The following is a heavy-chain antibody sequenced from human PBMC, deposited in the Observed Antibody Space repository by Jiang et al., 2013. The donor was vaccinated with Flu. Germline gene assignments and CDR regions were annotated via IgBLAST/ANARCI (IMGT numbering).Heavy chain of an antibody. CDR2: IYNTETT. V-gene: IGHV4-59*13. J-gene: IGHJ4*02. Sequence: PGLVKPSETLFLTCTVSGGSISNYYWSWLRQPPGKELEWIGYIYNTETTNYIPSLKSRVTISEDRSKNQVSLRMTSVTAADTAVYYCARDSISTFYFFDTWGQGIQVTVSS. CDR1: GGSISNYY. CDR3: ARDSISTFYFFDT. D-gene: IGHD6-6*01.